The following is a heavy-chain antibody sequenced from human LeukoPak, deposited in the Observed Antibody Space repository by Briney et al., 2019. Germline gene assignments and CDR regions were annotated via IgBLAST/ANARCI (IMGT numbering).Heavy chain of an antibody. D-gene: IGHD1-26*01. V-gene: IGHV1-18*01. CDR2: ISPYNGNT. Sequence: ASVKVSCKTSGYTFTSYGIGWVRQAPGQGLEWMAWISPYNGNTNYAQKLQGRVTVTTDTSTTTAYMELRSLRSDDTAVYYCTRDQSASGSQNYWGQGTLVTVSS. CDR3: TRDQSASGSQNY. CDR1: GYTFTSYG. J-gene: IGHJ4*02.